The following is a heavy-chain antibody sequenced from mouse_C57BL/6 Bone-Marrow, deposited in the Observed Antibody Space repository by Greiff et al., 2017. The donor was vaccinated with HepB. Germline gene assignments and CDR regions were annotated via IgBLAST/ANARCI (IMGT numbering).Heavy chain of an antibody. CDR1: GYTFTSYW. Sequence: VQLQQSGTVLARPGASVKMSCKTSGYTFTSYWMHWVKQRPGQGLEWIGAIYPGHSDTRYNQKFKGKAKLTAVTSASTAYMELSSLTNEDSAVYYWTSLTTVAPGFGYWGQGTLVTVSA. D-gene: IGHD1-1*01. J-gene: IGHJ3*01. V-gene: IGHV1-5*01. CDR3: TSLTTVAPGFGY. CDR2: IYPGHSDT.